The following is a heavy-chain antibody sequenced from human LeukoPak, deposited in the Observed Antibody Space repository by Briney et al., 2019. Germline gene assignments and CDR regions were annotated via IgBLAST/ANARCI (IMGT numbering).Heavy chain of an antibody. CDR3: ARELYYDSSGYYSGY. J-gene: IGHJ4*02. CDR2: INPNSGGT. Sequence: GASVKVSCKASGYTFTGYYMHWVRQAPGQGLEWMGWINPNSGGTNYAQKFQGRVTMTRDTSISTAYMELSRLRSDDTAVYYCARELYYDSSGYYSGYWGQGTLVTVSS. CDR1: GYTFTGYY. V-gene: IGHV1-2*02. D-gene: IGHD3-22*01.